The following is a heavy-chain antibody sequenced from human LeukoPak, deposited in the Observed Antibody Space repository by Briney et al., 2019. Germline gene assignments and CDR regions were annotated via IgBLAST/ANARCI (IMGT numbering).Heavy chain of an antibody. Sequence: ASVKVSCKASGYTFTSYGISWVRQAPGQGLEWMGWISAYNGNTNYAQKLQGRVTMTTDTSTSTAYMELRSLRSDDTAVYYCARRWKCSSSSGFDYWGQGTLVTVSS. CDR1: GYTFTSYG. CDR2: ISAYNGNT. CDR3: ARRWKCSSSSGFDY. J-gene: IGHJ4*02. V-gene: IGHV1-18*01. D-gene: IGHD6-6*01.